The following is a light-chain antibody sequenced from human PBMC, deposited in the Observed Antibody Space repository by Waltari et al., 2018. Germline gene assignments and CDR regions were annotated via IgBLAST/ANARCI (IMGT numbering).Light chain of an antibody. Sequence: EIVLTQSPGTLSLSPGDRATLSCRASQSVRRSLTWYQQKPGQAPRLLIYDTSTRATGIPDRFSGSGSGTDFRLTIGRLEPEDFAVYYCQEYVNLPATFGQGTKVEIK. CDR3: QEYVNLPAT. CDR2: DTS. J-gene: IGKJ1*01. V-gene: IGKV3-20*01. CDR1: QSVRRS.